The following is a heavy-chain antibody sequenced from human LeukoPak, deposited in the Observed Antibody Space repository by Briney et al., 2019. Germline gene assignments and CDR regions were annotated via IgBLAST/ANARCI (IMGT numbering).Heavy chain of an antibody. V-gene: IGHV3-30*02. CDR3: AKDPSGSYRGYFDY. Sequence: GGSLRLSCAASGFTFSSYGMHWVRQAPGKGLEWVAFIRYDGSNKYYADSVKGRFTISRDNSKNTLYLQMNSQRAEDTAVYYCAKDPSGSYRGYFDYWGQGTLVTVSS. J-gene: IGHJ4*02. CDR1: GFTFSSYG. D-gene: IGHD1-26*01. CDR2: IRYDGSNK.